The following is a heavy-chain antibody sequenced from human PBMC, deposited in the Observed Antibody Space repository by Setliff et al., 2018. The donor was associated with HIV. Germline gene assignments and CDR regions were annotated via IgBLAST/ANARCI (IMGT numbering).Heavy chain of an antibody. J-gene: IGHJ4*02. CDR1: GGSVSSGSYY. CDR2: IYYSGST. V-gene: IGHV4-61*01. Sequence: PSETLSLTCTVSGGSVSSGSYYWSWIRQPPGKGLEWIGYIYYSGSTKHNPSRKXXVTISLDTSKNQSALKLTSVTAADTAVYYCARYSPRGYTLTGPYWGQGXXXTVSS. CDR3: ARYSPRGYTLTGPY. D-gene: IGHD6-25*01.